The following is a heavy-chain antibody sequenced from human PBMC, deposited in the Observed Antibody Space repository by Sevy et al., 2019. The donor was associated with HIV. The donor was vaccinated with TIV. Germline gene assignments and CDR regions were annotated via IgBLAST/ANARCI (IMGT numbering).Heavy chain of an antibody. CDR1: GFTFSDYY. D-gene: IGHD2-2*01. CDR3: ARKTSDIVVVPAAMPTDAFDI. CDR2: ISSSGSTI. J-gene: IGHJ3*02. V-gene: IGHV3-11*04. Sequence: GGSLRLSCAASGFTFSDYYMSWVRQAPGKGLEWVSYISSSGSTIYYADSVKGRFTISRDNAKNSLYLQMNSLRAEDTAVYYCARKTSDIVVVPAAMPTDAFDIWGQRTMVTVSS.